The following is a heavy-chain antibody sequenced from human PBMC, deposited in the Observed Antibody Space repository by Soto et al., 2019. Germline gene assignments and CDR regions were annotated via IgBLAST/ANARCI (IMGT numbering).Heavy chain of an antibody. Sequence: QVQLVQSGAEVKKPGASVKVSCKASGYTFTSYGIRWVLQAPGQGLEWMGWISAYNGNTNYAQKLQGRVTMTTDTSTSTAYMELRSLRSDDTAVYYCARDTQLVRGFSGGSYDLWGRGTLVTVSS. J-gene: IGHJ2*01. CDR2: ISAYNGNT. CDR1: GYTFTSYG. D-gene: IGHD6-6*01. CDR3: ARDTQLVRGFSGGSYDL. V-gene: IGHV1-18*04.